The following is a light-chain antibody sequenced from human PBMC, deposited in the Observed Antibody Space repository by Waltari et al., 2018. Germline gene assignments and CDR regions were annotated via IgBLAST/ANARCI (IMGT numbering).Light chain of an antibody. CDR2: YDI. J-gene: IGLJ1*01. CDR3: QVWDANTDPGV. CDR1: NIESKS. V-gene: IGLV3-21*04. Sequence: SYVLTQPPSVSVAPGKTASMTCRGNNIESKSVHGYQQKPGQAPILVISYDIDRPSGIPERFSGSNSGNTATLTISRVEAGDEADYYCQVWDANTDPGVFGTGTEVTVL.